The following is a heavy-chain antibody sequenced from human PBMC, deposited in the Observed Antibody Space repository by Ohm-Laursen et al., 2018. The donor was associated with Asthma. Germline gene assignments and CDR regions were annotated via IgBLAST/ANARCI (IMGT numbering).Heavy chain of an antibody. J-gene: IGHJ6*02. V-gene: IGHV3-30*18. D-gene: IGHD5-12*01. CDR3: AKENYDYDYFYYGIDV. CDR1: GFTFSSYG. CDR2: ISYDGTNK. Sequence: SSLRLSCAASGFTFSSYGMHWVRQAPGKGLEWVAVISYDGTNKYYADSVKGRFTISRDKSKNTLYLQMNSLRAEDTAVYYCAKENYDYDYFYYGIDVWGQGTTVTVSS.